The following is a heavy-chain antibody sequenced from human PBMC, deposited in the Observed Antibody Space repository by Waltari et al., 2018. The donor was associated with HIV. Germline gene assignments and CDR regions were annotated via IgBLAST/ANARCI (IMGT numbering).Heavy chain of an antibody. CDR3: ARDRIAVTGSYYYGMDV. CDR1: GYTFTGYY. CDR2: SNPKSDGT. J-gene: IGHJ6*02. V-gene: IGHV1-2*02. Sequence: QVQLVQSGAEVKKPGASVKVSCKASGYTFTGYYMHWVRQAPGQGLEWMGWSNPKSDGTNYAQKFQGRVTMTRDTSTSTAYMELSRLRSDDTALYYCARDRIAVTGSYYYGMDVWGQGTTVTISS. D-gene: IGHD6-19*01.